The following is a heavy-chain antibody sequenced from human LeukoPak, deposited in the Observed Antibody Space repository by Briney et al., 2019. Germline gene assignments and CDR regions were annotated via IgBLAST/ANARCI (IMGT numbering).Heavy chain of an antibody. D-gene: IGHD5-18*01. J-gene: IGHJ6*03. CDR3: ARGDTAMVTYYYYYMDV. CDR2: INPNSGGT. Sequence: ASVKVSCKASGYTFTGYYMHWVRQAPGQGLEWMGWINPNSGGTNYAQKFQGRVTMTRDTSISTAYMELSRLRSDDTAVYYCARGDTAMVTYYYYYMDVWGKGTTVTVSS. CDR1: GYTFTGYY. V-gene: IGHV1-2*02.